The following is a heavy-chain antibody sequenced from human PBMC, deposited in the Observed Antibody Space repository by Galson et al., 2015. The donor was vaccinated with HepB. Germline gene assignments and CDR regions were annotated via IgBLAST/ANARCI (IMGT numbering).Heavy chain of an antibody. Sequence: SVKVSCKASGYTFTSYGISWVRQAPGQGLEWMGWISAYNGNTNYAQKLQGRVTMTTDTSTSTAYMELRSLRSDDTAVYYCARDGEVGYYDSSGPDYWGQGTLVTVSS. J-gene: IGHJ4*02. D-gene: IGHD3-22*01. CDR1: GYTFTSYG. CDR3: ARDGEVGYYDSSGPDY. CDR2: ISAYNGNT. V-gene: IGHV1-18*04.